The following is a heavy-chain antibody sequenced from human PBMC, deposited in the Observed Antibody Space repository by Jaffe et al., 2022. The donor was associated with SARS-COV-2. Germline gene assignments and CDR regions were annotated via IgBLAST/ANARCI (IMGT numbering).Heavy chain of an antibody. CDR1: GFTFSSYW. V-gene: IGHV3-7*01. Sequence: EVQLVESGGGLVQPGGSLRLSCAASGFTFSSYWMSWVRQAPGKGLEWVANIKQDGSEKYYVDSVKGRFTISRDNAKNSLYLQMNSLRAEDTAVYYCARGDGLGYYDSSAPGPLWYWGQGTLVTVSS. D-gene: IGHD3-22*01. CDR3: ARGDGLGYYDSSAPGPLWY. CDR2: IKQDGSEK. J-gene: IGHJ4*02.